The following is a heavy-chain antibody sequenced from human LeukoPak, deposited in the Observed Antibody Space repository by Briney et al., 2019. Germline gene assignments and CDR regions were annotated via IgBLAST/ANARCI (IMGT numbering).Heavy chain of an antibody. CDR1: SFTFNSYS. V-gene: IGHV3-48*04. D-gene: IGHD1-26*01. CDR2: ISSTSSTV. CDR3: AKVQSDIVGAVFFAFDV. J-gene: IGHJ3*01. Sequence: GGSLRLSCAASSFTFNSYSMSWVRQAPGKGLEWVSHISSTSSTVYYADSVKGRFTISRDNSKKSLYLQMNSLRVEDTAVYYCAKVQSDIVGAVFFAFDVWGQGTTVSVSS.